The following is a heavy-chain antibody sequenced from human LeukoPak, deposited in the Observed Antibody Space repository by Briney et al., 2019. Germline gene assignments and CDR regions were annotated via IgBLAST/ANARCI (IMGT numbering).Heavy chain of an antibody. D-gene: IGHD4-17*01. J-gene: IGHJ4*02. CDR1: GFTFSSYG. CDR3: ARDLDTVTYYFDY. Sequence: GGSLRLSCAASGFTFSSYGMHWVRQAPGKGLEWVAFIRYDGSNKYYADSVKGRFTISRDNAKNSLYLQMNSLRAEDTAVYYCARDLDTVTYYFDYWGQGTLVTVSS. V-gene: IGHV3-30*02. CDR2: IRYDGSNK.